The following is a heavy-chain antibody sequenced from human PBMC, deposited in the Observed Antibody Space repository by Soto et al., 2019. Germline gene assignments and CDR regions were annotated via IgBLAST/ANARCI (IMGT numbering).Heavy chain of an antibody. V-gene: IGHV4-39*01. CDR3: ARHYYGSGSYYFDY. CDR1: GGSISSSSYY. CDR2: IYYSGST. J-gene: IGHJ4*02. Sequence: PSETLSLTCTVSGGSISSSSYYWGWIRQPPGKGLEWIGSIYYSGSTYYNPSLKSRVTISVDTSKNQFSLKLSSVTAADTAVYYCARHYYGSGSYYFDYSGQGTLVTVSS. D-gene: IGHD3-10*01.